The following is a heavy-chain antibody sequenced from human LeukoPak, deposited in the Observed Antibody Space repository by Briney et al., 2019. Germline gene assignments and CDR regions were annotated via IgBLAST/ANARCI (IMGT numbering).Heavy chain of an antibody. CDR3: ATSRGSWPDYFDY. CDR1: GFTFSSYE. CDR2: LSTSGSTI. Sequence: GGSLRLSCAASGFTFSSYEMNWVRQAPGKGLDWVSYLSTSGSTIYYADSVKGRFTISRDNAKNSLYLQMNSLRAEDTAVYYCATSRGSWPDYFDYWGQGTLVTVSS. V-gene: IGHV3-48*03. J-gene: IGHJ4*02. D-gene: IGHD6-13*01.